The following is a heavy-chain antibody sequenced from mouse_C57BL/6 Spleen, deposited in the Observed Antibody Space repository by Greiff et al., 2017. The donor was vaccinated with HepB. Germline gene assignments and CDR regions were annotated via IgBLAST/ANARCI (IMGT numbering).Heavy chain of an antibody. CDR3: ARTITTVVEWYFDV. CDR1: GYTFTDYY. D-gene: IGHD1-1*01. J-gene: IGHJ1*03. V-gene: IGHV1-76*01. CDR2: IYPGSGNT. Sequence: QVQLKESGAELVRPGASVKLSCKASGYTFTDYYINWVKQRPGQGLEWIARIYPGSGNTYYNEKFKGKATLTAEKSSSTAYMQLSSLTSEDSAVYFCARTITTVVEWYFDVWGTGTTVTVSS.